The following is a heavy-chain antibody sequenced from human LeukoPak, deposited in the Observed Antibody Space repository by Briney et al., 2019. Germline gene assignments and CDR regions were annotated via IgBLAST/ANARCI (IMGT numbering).Heavy chain of an antibody. J-gene: IGHJ3*01. CDR1: GYSFTKYG. CDR3: ARVSGYQSDAFDF. D-gene: IGHD2-15*01. V-gene: IGHV1-18*01. Sequence: GASVKVSCKASGYSFTKYGISWVRQAPGQGLEWMGWISAYTRNTDHAQKFQGTVTMTTDTFATTAYMELRSLRSDDTAVYYCARVSGYQSDAFDFWGQGTMVIVSS. CDR2: ISAYTRNT.